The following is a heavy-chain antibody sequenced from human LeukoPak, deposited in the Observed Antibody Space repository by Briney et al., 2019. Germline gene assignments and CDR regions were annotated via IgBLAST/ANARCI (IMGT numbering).Heavy chain of an antibody. CDR2: INPKNGET. J-gene: IGHJ4*02. V-gene: IGHV1-2*02. CDR3: ARDWELRWHQGALDF. Sequence: ASVKVSCKASGYTFTGYYMHWVRQAPGQGLEWMGWINPKNGETTYAQNFQGRVTMTRDTSINTAYMQLSGLRSDDTAVYYCARDWELRWHQGALDFWGQGTVVTVSS. CDR1: GYTFTGYY. D-gene: IGHD3-3*01.